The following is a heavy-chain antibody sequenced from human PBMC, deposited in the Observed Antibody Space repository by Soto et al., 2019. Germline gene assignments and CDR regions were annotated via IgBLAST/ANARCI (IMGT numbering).Heavy chain of an antibody. D-gene: IGHD3-10*01. CDR3: ARDITGSYSFDY. Sequence: QVQLVESGGAVVQPGRSLRLSCVVSGFTLSSYAMHWVRQAPGKGPEWVAVIIYDGSDKHYADSVKGRFTISRDNSKNTLYLQMNSLRNEDTAVYYCARDITGSYSFDYWGQGTLVTVSS. CDR1: GFTLSSYA. J-gene: IGHJ4*02. V-gene: IGHV3-30-3*01. CDR2: IIYDGSDK.